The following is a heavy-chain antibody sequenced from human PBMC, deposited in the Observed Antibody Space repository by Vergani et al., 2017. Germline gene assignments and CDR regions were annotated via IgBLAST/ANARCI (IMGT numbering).Heavy chain of an antibody. CDR1: GDSINSDTYH. J-gene: IGHJ5*01. V-gene: IGHV4-61*02. Sequence: QVQLQESGPGLVKPSQTLSLTCSVSGDSINSDTYHWSWIRQPAGKGLEWVGRILTCGNTNYNPSLKSRVFMSTDTSKNQFYLKRTSVTAADTAVYYCARHDVLEGWFDPWGPGTLVTVST. D-gene: IGHD3-16*01. CDR3: ARHDVLEGWFDP. CDR2: ILTCGNT.